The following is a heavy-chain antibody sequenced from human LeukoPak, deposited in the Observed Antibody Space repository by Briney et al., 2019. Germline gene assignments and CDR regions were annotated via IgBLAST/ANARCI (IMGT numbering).Heavy chain of an antibody. J-gene: IGHJ4*02. CDR2: IIPIFGTA. CDR1: GGTFSIYA. D-gene: IGHD1-1*01. V-gene: IGHV1-69*06. CDR3: AGGTNGYFDY. Sequence: GASVKVSCKASGGTFSIYAISWVRQAPGQGLEWMGGIIPIFGTANYAQKFQGRVTITADKSTSTAYMELSSLRSEDTAVYYCAGGTNGYFDYWGQGTLVTVSS.